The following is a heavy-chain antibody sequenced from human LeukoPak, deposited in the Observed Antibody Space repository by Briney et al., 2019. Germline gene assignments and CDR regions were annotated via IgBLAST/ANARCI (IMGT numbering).Heavy chain of an antibody. D-gene: IGHD6-13*01. CDR3: ARCIAAAGTRGLYYYYYYYMDV. CDR2: ISSSGSTI. CDR1: GFTFSSYW. V-gene: IGHV3-48*04. J-gene: IGHJ6*03. Sequence: GGSLRLSCAASGFTFSSYWMSWVRQAPGKGLEWVSYISSSGSTIYYADSVKGRFTISRDNAKNSLYLQMNSLRAEDTAVYYCARCIAAAGTRGLYYYYYYYMDVWGKGTTVTISS.